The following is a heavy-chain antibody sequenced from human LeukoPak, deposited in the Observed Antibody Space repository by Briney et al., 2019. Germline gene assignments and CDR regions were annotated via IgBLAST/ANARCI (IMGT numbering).Heavy chain of an antibody. V-gene: IGHV4-30-4*08. CDR1: GGSISSGDYY. J-gene: IGHJ6*03. CDR2: NYYSGST. CDR3: ATLGYCSGGSCYDYYYYYYMDV. Sequence: PSQTLSLTCTVSGGSISSGDYYWSWIRPPPGKGLEWIGYNYYSGSTYYNPSLKSRVTISVDTSKNQFSLKLSSVTAADTAVYYCATLGYCSGGSCYDYYYYYYMDVWGKGTTVTVSS. D-gene: IGHD2-15*01.